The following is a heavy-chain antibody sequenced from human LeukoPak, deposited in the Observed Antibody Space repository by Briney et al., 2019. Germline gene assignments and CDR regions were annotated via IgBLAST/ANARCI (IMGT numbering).Heavy chain of an antibody. J-gene: IGHJ4*02. V-gene: IGHV4-39*07. CDR3: ARDRSLTTDY. D-gene: IGHD4-17*01. CDR1: GGSISSSSYY. CDR2: IYYSGST. Sequence: SETLSLTCTVSGGSISSSSYYWGWIRQPPGKGLEWIGSIYYSGSTYYNPSLKSRVTISVDTSKNQFSLKLSSVTAADTAVYYCARDRSLTTDYWGQGTLVTVSS.